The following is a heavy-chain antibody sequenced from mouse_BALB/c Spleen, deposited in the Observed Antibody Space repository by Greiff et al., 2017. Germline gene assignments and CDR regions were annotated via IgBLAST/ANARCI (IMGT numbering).Heavy chain of an antibody. Sequence: EVKVEESGGGLVQPGGSMKLSCVASGFTFSNYWMNWVRQSPEKGLEWVAEIRLKSNNYATHYAESVKGRFTISRDDSKSSVYLQMNNLRAEDTGIYYCTRNYRYDDWFAYWGQGTLVTVSA. CDR1: GFTFSNYW. CDR2: IRLKSNNYAT. CDR3: TRNYRYDDWFAY. D-gene: IGHD2-14*01. J-gene: IGHJ3*01. V-gene: IGHV6-6*02.